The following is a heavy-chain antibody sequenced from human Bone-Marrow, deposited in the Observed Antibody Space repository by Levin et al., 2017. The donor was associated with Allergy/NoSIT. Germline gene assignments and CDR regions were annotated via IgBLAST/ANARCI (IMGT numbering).Heavy chain of an antibody. CDR3: TTVLNYGSGSYGWVDY. V-gene: IGHV3-15*01. J-gene: IGHJ4*02. CDR1: GFTFTNAW. CDR2: IKSKIDGETT. Sequence: ETLSLTCAASGFTFTNAWMSWVRQAPGKGLEWVGHIKSKIDGETTDYAAAVRGRFTLSRDDSKKTLYLQMDSLKIEDTAVYYCTTVLNYGSGSYGWVDYWGQGTLVTVSS. D-gene: IGHD3-10*01.